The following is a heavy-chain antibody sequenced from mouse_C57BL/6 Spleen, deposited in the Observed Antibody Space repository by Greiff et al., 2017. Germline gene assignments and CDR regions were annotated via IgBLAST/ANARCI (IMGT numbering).Heavy chain of an antibody. D-gene: IGHD1-1*01. CDR2: IYPADGDT. CDR3: AYSSSPYYAREY. Sequence: VQLQQSGPELVKPGASVKISCKASGYAFSNSWMNWVKQRPGQGLEWIGRIYPADGDTNYNGKFKGKATLTADKSSSTAYMQLSSLTSEDSAVYVCAYSSSPYYAREYWGQGTSVTVPS. J-gene: IGHJ4*01. CDR1: GYAFSNSW. V-gene: IGHV1-82*01.